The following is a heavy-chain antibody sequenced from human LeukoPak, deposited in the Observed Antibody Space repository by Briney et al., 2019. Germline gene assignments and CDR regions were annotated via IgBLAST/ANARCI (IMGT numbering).Heavy chain of an antibody. CDR3: ASLDYDYDY. D-gene: IGHD4-17*01. J-gene: IGHJ4*02. V-gene: IGHV3-7*01. Sequence: GGSLRLSCAASRFTFSSYWMSWVRQAPGKGLEWVANIKEDGSEKYYVDSVKGRFTISSDNARNSLYLQMNSLRAEDTAVYYCASLDYDYDYWGQGTLVTVSS. CDR2: IKEDGSEK. CDR1: RFTFSSYW.